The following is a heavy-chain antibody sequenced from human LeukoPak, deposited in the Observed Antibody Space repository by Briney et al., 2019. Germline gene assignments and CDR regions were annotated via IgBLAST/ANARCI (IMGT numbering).Heavy chain of an antibody. CDR2: FSATVASA. V-gene: IGHV3-23*01. CDR3: AKARIEALGTGAFDV. J-gene: IGHJ3*01. D-gene: IGHD6-13*01. Sequence: GGSLRLSCAASGFTFSIYAMTWVGRAPGKGLEGVAAFSATVASAQYPESVKGRFTISIANSKNTLYLQLNRMRAEDTAVYYCAKARIEALGTGAFDVWGQGTMVTVSS. CDR1: GFTFSIYA.